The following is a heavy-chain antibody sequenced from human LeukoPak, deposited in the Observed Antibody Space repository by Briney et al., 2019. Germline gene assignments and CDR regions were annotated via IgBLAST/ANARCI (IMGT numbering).Heavy chain of an antibody. V-gene: IGHV5-51*01. CDR1: GYSFTTYW. CDR2: IYPDDSDT. D-gene: IGHD3-10*01. CDR3: VRQRGASGTVNHFNP. Sequence: GESLKISCKTSGYSFTTYWIGWVRQMPGTGLEWVGAIYPDDSDTRYSPSFQGQVVISANRSIRTASLQWNTLKTSDPAAYYCVRQRGASGTVNHFNPWGQGTLVTVSS. J-gene: IGHJ5*02.